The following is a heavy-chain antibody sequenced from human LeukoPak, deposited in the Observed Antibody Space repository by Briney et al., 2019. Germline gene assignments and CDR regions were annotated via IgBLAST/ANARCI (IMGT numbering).Heavy chain of an antibody. D-gene: IGHD6-19*01. CDR1: GYSFTSYW. Sequence: GESLKISCKGSGYSFTSYWIAWVRQMPGKGLEWMGIIYPGDSDTRYSPSFQGQVSISADKSNSIAYLQWSNLEASDTAMYYCARPFGSSGWYVAYWGQGTLVTVSS. CDR2: IYPGDSDT. J-gene: IGHJ4*02. CDR3: ARPFGSSGWYVAY. V-gene: IGHV5-51*01.